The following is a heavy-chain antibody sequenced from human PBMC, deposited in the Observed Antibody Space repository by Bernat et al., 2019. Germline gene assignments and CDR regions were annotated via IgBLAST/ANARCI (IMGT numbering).Heavy chain of an antibody. V-gene: IGHV3-48*03. CDR2: ISSSGSTI. CDR1: GFTFSSYE. Sequence: EVQLVESGGGLVQPGGSLRLSCAASGFTFSSYEMNWVRQAPGKGLEWVSYISSSGSTIYYADSVKGRFTISRDNAKNSLYLQMNSLRAEDTAVYYCARCSGGSCYLGQVDYWGQGTLVTVSS. CDR3: ARCSGGSCYLGQVDY. D-gene: IGHD2-15*01. J-gene: IGHJ4*02.